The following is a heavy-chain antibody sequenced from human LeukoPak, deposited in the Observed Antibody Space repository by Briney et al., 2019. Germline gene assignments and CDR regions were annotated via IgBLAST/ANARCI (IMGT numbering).Heavy chain of an antibody. CDR3: AKESFTAGYYFDY. CDR2: ILQDVSNK. Sequence: QTGGSLRLSCAASGFSFSDYGMHWVRQAPGRGLEWVAVILQDVSNKYYADSVRGRFTVSRDNSRNTLYLQMNSLREEDTAVYYYAKESFTAGYYFDYWGQGTLVTVSS. J-gene: IGHJ4*02. CDR1: GFSFSDYG. V-gene: IGHV3-30*18.